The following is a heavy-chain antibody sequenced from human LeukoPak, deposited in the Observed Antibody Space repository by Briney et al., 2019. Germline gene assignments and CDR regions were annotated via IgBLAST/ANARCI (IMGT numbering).Heavy chain of an antibody. CDR1: GFSFSGHW. J-gene: IGHJ4*02. CDR2: IKYDGSER. CDR3: GRGRPRGYSGYVIDY. V-gene: IGHV3-7*03. D-gene: IGHD5-12*01. Sequence: PGGSLRLSCTVSGFSFSGHWMNWVRQAPGKGLEWVANIKYDGSERGYVDSVEGRFTISRDNAKNTLYLQMNSLRAEDTAAFYCGRGRPRGYSGYVIDYWGQGTPITVSS.